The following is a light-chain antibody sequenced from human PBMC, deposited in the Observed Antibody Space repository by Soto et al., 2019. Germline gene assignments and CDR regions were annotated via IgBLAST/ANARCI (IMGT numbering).Light chain of an antibody. CDR3: QQRSNWPSLT. J-gene: IGKJ4*01. Sequence: EIVLTQSPATLSLSLGDRATISCRASQGVSSYLAWYQQKPGQAPRLLIYDASNRATGIPPRFSGSGSGTDFSLTISSLEPEEFAVYYCQQRSNWPSLTFGGGTKVEIK. V-gene: IGKV3-11*01. CDR1: QGVSSY. CDR2: DAS.